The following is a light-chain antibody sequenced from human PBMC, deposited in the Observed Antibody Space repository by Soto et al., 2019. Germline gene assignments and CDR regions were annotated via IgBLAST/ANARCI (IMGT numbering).Light chain of an antibody. CDR3: SSYTSSSTVV. J-gene: IGLJ2*01. CDR2: EVS. Sequence: QSALTQPASVSGSPGQSITISCTGTGSDVGGYDYVSWYQQHPGKAPKLMIYEVSTRPSGVSNRFPGSNSGNTASLTISGLQAEDEADYYCSSYTSSSTVVFGGGTKVAVL. CDR1: GSDVGGYDY. V-gene: IGLV2-14*01.